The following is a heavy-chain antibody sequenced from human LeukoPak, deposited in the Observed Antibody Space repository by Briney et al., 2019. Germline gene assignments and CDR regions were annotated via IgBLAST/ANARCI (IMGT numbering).Heavy chain of an antibody. V-gene: IGHV3-33*01. CDR2: IWYDGSNK. CDR3: ARTRLRWSPYGMDV. J-gene: IGHJ6*02. D-gene: IGHD4-23*01. Sequence: SGGSLRLSCAASGFTFSSYGMHWVRQAPGKGLEWVAVIWYDGSNKYYADSVKGRFTISRDNSKNTLYLQMNSLRAEDTAVYYCARTRLRWSPYGMDVWGQGTTVTVSS. CDR1: GFTFSSYG.